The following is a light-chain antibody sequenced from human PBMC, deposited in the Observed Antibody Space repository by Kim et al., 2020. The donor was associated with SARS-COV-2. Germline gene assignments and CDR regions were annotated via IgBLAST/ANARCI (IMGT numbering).Light chain of an antibody. CDR1: QDISNY. V-gene: IGKV1-33*01. CDR2: DAT. CDR3: QHFGNLPLT. Sequence: DIQMTQSPSSLSASVGDRVTITCQASQDISNYLNWYQQKLGKAPKLLIYDATSSEPGVPSRFSGSGSGTHFTFSISSLQPEDVATYYCQHFGNLPLTFGGGTKVDIK. J-gene: IGKJ4*01.